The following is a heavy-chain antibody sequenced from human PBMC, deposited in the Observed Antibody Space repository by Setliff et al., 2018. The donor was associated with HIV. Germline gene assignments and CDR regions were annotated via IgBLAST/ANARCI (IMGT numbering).Heavy chain of an antibody. CDR3: ARGDYMGVIRRRPFDL. V-gene: IGHV1-8*01. D-gene: IGHD2-21*01. J-gene: IGHJ4*02. Sequence: ASVKVSCKASRYTFTKYFTQWVRQATGQGLEWMGWMNPNSGNTGYSQTFQGRVTMTRNTSIGTAYMELSSLRSEDTAVYYCARGDYMGVIRRRPFDLWGQGTLVTVSS. CDR1: RYTFTKYF. CDR2: MNPNSGNT.